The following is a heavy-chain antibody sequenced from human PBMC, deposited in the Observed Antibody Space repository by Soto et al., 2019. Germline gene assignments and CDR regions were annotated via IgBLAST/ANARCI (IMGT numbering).Heavy chain of an antibody. CDR1: GGSFSPNY. CDR3: ARDAALKWFDP. D-gene: IGHD2-15*01. CDR2: VYYSGST. Sequence: SETLSLTCTLSGGSFSPNYWSRLRQPPGKGLEWIGFVYYSGSTYYNPSLKSRVIISVDTSKKQFSLKLSSVTAADTAVYYCARDAALKWFDPWGQGTLVTVSS. V-gene: IGHV4-59*06. J-gene: IGHJ5*02.